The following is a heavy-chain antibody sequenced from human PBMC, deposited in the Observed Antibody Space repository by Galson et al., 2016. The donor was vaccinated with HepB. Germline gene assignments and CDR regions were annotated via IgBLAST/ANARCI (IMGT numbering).Heavy chain of an antibody. V-gene: IGHV1-46*01. CDR1: GYTFINYF. Sequence: SGYTFINYFIHWVRQAPGQGLEWMGIINPGHGGTTYAQRFRGRLTMTRDTSTTTAYMDLSSLESEDSAAYYCARVFYGGYFDYWGQGTLVTVSS. J-gene: IGHJ4*02. CDR2: INPGHGGT. D-gene: IGHD4-17*01. CDR3: ARVFYGGYFDY.